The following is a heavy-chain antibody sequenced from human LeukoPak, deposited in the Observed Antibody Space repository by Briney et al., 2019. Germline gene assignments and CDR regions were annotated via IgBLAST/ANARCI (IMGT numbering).Heavy chain of an antibody. CDR2: IYYSGST. Sequence: SETLSLTCTVSGGSTSSYYWSWIRQPPGKGLEWIGYIYYSGSTNYNPSLKSRVTISVDTSKNQFSLKLSSVTAADTAVYYCARGRVIFDYWGQGTLVTVSS. J-gene: IGHJ4*02. CDR3: ARGRVIFDY. CDR1: GGSTSSYY. V-gene: IGHV4-59*01.